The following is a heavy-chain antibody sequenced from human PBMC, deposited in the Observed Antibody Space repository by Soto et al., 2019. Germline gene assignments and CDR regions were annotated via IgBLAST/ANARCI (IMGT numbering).Heavy chain of an antibody. D-gene: IGHD6-13*01. CDR1: GFNFNTYS. CDR2: ISYDGSNK. J-gene: IGHJ4*02. CDR3: ARDGGKGAPGTFDY. V-gene: IGHV3-30*14. Sequence: QVQLVESGGGVVQPGRSLRVSCAASGFNFNTYSMQWVRQAPGKGLEGVTVISYDGSNKFYADSVKGRFTVSRDNTKNTLYLQMNSLRLDDTAVYYCARDGGKGAPGTFDYWGQGTLVTVSS.